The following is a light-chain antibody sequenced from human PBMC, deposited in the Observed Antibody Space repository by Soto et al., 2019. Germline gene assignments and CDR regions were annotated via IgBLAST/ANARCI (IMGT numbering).Light chain of an antibody. V-gene: IGKV3-11*01. CDR3: QQYSNWPIT. J-gene: IGKJ5*01. Sequence: IVFTHSPPTLSLSTWQRPTLPCGASQSVSSYLAWYQQKRGQAPRLLIYGASNRATGIPARFSGSGSGTDFTLTISSLEPEDFAVYYCQQYSNWPITFGQGTRLEIK. CDR1: QSVSSY. CDR2: GAS.